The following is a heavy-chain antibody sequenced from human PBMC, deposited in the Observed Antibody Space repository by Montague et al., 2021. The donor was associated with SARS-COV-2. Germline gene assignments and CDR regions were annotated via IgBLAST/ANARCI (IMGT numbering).Heavy chain of an antibody. CDR3: ARSLYDILTGYYRPFDY. D-gene: IGHD3-9*01. J-gene: IGHJ4*02. Sequence: PALVKPTQTLTLTCTFSGFSLSTSGMCVSWVRQPPGKALEWLALIDWDDNKFYNTSLKTRLTISKDTSKNQVVLTMTNVDPVDTATYYFARSLYDILTGYYRPFDYWGQGTLVTVSS. CDR2: IDWDDNK. CDR1: GFSLSTSGMC. V-gene: IGHV2-70*20.